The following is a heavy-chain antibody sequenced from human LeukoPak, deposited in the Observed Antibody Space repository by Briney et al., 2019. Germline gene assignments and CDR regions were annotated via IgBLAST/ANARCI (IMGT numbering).Heavy chain of an antibody. D-gene: IGHD3-3*01. Sequence: PSETLSLTCTVSGGSISSSTYYWGWIRQPPGKGLEWIGSIYYSGSTYYNPSLKSRVTISVDTSKNQFSLKLSSVTAADTAVYYCARDSANYDFWSGYQPPAPLDAFDIWGQGTMVTISS. CDR3: ARDSANYDFWSGYQPPAPLDAFDI. CDR1: GGSISSSTYY. J-gene: IGHJ3*02. V-gene: IGHV4-39*07. CDR2: IYYSGST.